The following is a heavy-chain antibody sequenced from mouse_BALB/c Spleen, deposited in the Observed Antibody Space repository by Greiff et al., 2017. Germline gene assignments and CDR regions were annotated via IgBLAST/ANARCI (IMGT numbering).Heavy chain of an antibody. CDR2: INPSSGYT. V-gene: IGHV1-4*01. Sequence: QVQLKQSGAELARPGASVKMSCKASGYTFTSYTMHWVKQRPGQGLEWIGYINPSSGYTNYNQKFKDKATLTADKSSSTAYMQLSSLTSEDSAVYYCARALTGHYYAMDYWGQGTSVTVSS. CDR3: ARALTGHYYAMDY. J-gene: IGHJ4*01. D-gene: IGHD4-1*01. CDR1: GYTFTSYT.